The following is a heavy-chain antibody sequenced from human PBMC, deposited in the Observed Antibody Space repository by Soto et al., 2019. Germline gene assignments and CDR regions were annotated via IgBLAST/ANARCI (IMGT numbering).Heavy chain of an antibody. V-gene: IGHV1-69*13. Sequence: ASVKVSCKASGGTFSSYAISWVRQAPGQGLEWMGGIIPIFGTANYAQKFQGRVTITADESTSTAYMELSSLRSEDTAVYYCARDLGYSSNLGDYYYGMDVWGQGTTVTVSS. D-gene: IGHD6-13*01. J-gene: IGHJ6*02. CDR2: IIPIFGTA. CDR1: GGTFSSYA. CDR3: ARDLGYSSNLGDYYYGMDV.